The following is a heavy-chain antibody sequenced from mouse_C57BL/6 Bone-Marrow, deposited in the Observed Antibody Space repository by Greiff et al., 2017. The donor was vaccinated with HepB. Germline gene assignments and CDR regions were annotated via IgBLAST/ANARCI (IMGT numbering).Heavy chain of an antibody. J-gene: IGHJ4*01. CDR3: ARHYGNYGMDY. D-gene: IGHD2-1*01. CDR2: ISNLAYSI. Sequence: EVKLMESGGGLVQPGGSLKLSCAASGFTFSDYGMAWVRQAPRKGPEWVAFISNLAYSIYYADTVTGRFTISRENAKNTRYLEMSSLRSEDTAMYYCARHYGNYGMDYWGQGTSVTVSS. V-gene: IGHV5-15*01. CDR1: GFTFSDYG.